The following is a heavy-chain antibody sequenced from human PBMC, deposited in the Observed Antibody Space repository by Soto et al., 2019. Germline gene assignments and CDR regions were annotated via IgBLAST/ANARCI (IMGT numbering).Heavy chain of an antibody. CDR1: GFTFSSYA. V-gene: IGHV3-23*01. J-gene: IGHJ4*02. Sequence: EVQLLESGGGLVQPGGSLRLSCAASGFTFSSYAMSWVRQAPGKGLEWVSAISGSGGSTYYADSVKGRFTISRDNSKNTLYLQMNSLRAEDMAVYYCAKSTPTWQQLVPMPDYWGQGTLVTVSS. CDR2: ISGSGGST. CDR3: AKSTPTWQQLVPMPDY. D-gene: IGHD6-13*01.